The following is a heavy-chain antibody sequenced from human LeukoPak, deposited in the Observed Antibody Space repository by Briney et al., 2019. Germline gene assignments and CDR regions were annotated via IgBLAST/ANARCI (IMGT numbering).Heavy chain of an antibody. CDR3: ARGPYKSGYSYGPALRFFDY. CDR2: INHSGST. J-gene: IGHJ4*02. CDR1: GGSFSGYY. V-gene: IGHV4-34*01. Sequence: PSETLSLTCAVYGGSFSGYYWSWIRQPPGKGLEWIGEINHSGSTNYNPSLKSRVTISVDTSKNQFSLKLSSVTAADTAVYYCARGPYKSGYSYGPALRFFDYWGQGTPVTVSS. D-gene: IGHD5-18*01.